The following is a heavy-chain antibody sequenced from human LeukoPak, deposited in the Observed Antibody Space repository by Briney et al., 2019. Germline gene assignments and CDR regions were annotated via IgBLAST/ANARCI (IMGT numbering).Heavy chain of an antibody. V-gene: IGHV3-33*01. CDR1: GFTFSSYG. CDR2: IWYDGSNK. Sequence: TGGSLRLSCAASGFTFSSYGMHWVRQAPGKGLGWLAVIWYDGSNKYYADSVKGRFTIARDNSKNTLYLQMNSLRAEDTAVYHCASNYYDSSGYYVDAFDIWGQGTMVTVSS. J-gene: IGHJ3*02. D-gene: IGHD3-22*01. CDR3: ASNYYDSSGYYVDAFDI.